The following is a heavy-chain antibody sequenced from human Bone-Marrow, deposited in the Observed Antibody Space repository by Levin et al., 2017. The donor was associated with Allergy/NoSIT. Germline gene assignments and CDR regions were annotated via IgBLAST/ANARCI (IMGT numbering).Heavy chain of an antibody. V-gene: IGHV3-30*18. CDR1: GFTFSSYG. J-gene: IGHJ4*02. D-gene: IGHD3-10*01. Sequence: GESLKISCAASGFTFSSYGMHWVRQAPGKGLEWVAVISYDGSNKYYADSVKGRFTISRDNSKNTLYLQMNSLRAEDTAVYYCAKEHLAHYGSGSYARKAKAFDYWGQGTLVTVSS. CDR3: AKEHLAHYGSGSYARKAKAFDY. CDR2: ISYDGSNK.